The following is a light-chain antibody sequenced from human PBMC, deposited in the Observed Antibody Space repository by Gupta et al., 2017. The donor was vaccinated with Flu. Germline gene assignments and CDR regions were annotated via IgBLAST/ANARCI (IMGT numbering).Light chain of an antibody. CDR1: IVNKVN. V-gene: IGLV3-1*01. J-gene: IGLJ2*01. CDR2: EGD. CDR3: QAWDSNFVVV. Sequence: PGQTASVTSSGHIVNKVNVSWYQKQSGKSPILVVYEGDRRPSGVSRRFSGSNSGNTATLTISGTQEADEADYYCQAWDSNFVVVFGGGTKLTVL.